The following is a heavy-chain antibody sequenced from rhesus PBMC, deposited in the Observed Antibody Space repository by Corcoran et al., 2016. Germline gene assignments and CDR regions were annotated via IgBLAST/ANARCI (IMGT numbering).Heavy chain of an antibody. Sequence: QVQLLQSGPGLVKPSETLSLPCTVSGASISGNWWTWLRPSPGKGLEWIGEINGNRGSTNYKPSLKSRVSLSKDASKNQLSLNLNSVTVADTAMYYCARGSLNTGVIITQWGQGVLVTVSS. CDR3: ARGSLNTGVIITQ. CDR2: INGNRGST. CDR1: GASISGNW. D-gene: IGHD3-22*01. V-gene: IGHV4-80*01. J-gene: IGHJ4*01.